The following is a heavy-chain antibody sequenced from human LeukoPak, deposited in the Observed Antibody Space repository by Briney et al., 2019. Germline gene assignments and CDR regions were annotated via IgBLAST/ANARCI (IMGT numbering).Heavy chain of an antibody. V-gene: IGHV4-4*07. Sequence: SETLFLTCTVSGDSITRNYWSWIRQPAGKGLEWIGRIYNSGNTNYSPSLESRVTMSTDTSKNQFSLKLTSVTAADTAVYYCARGSFDSSGYYVFDYWGQGTLVTVSS. D-gene: IGHD3-22*01. CDR1: GDSITRNY. J-gene: IGHJ4*02. CDR3: ARGSFDSSGYYVFDY. CDR2: IYNSGNT.